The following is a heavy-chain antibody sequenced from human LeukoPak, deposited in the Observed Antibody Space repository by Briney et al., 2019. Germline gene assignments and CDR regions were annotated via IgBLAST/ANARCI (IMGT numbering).Heavy chain of an antibody. Sequence: PGGSLRLSCAASRFTFSDYYMSWIRQAPGKGLEWVSYISSSSSYTNYADSVKGRFTISRDNAKNSLYLQMTSLRAEDTAVYYCARVAAGFYNWFGPWGQGTLVTVSS. V-gene: IGHV3-11*05. D-gene: IGHD6-13*01. CDR1: RFTFSDYY. J-gene: IGHJ5*02. CDR2: ISSSSSYT. CDR3: ARVAAGFYNWFGP.